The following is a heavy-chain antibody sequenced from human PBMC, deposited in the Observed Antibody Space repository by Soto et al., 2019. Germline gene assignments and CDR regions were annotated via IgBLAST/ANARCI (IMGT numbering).Heavy chain of an antibody. CDR2: ISGSGGST. CDR1: GFTFSSYA. Sequence: GGSLRLSCAASGFTFSSYAMSWVCQAPGKGPEWVSAISGSGGSTYYADSVKGRFTISRDNSKNTLYLQMNSLRAEDTAVYYCAKGRIAAAVPPGFDYWGQGTRVTVSS. V-gene: IGHV3-23*01. D-gene: IGHD6-13*01. J-gene: IGHJ4*02. CDR3: AKGRIAAAVPPGFDY.